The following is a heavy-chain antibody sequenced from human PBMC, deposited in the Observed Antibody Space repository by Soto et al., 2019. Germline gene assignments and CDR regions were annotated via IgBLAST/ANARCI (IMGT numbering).Heavy chain of an antibody. J-gene: IGHJ4*02. CDR2: SSASGRSR. V-gene: IGHV3-23*01. D-gene: IGHD6-19*01. CDR1: GIEFSNYA. CDR3: AKDGNWLDVYFDV. Sequence: LRLSCVASGIEFSNYAMSWVRQAPGKGLEWVSISSASGRSRYHADSVKGRFTISRDNSKNTLYLRMTNLRAEDTAVYYCAKDGNWLDVYFDVWGQGTPVTVSS.